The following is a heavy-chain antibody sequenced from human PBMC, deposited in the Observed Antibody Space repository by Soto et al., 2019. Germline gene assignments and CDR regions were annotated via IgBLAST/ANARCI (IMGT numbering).Heavy chain of an antibody. D-gene: IGHD3-10*01. CDR3: AKDMADAGSTGIDY. J-gene: IGHJ4*02. Sequence: GASVKVSCKASAYTSTNYYMHWVMQAPGQGLEWMGMINPSGDSYAQKFRGRLTMTRDTSTSTVYLDLNSLRTEDTALYYCAKDMADAGSTGIDYWGQGTLVTVSS. V-gene: IGHV1-46*01. CDR1: AYTSTNYY. CDR2: INPSGD.